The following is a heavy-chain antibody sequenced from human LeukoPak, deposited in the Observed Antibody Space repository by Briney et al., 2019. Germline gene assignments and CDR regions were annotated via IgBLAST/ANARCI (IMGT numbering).Heavy chain of an antibody. CDR3: ARKDYYYYGMDV. CDR1: GGSISSSSYY. Sequence: SETLSLTCTVSGGSISSSSYYWGWIRQPPGKGLEWIGSIYYSGSTYYNPSLKSRVTISVDTSKNQFSLKLSSVTAADTAVYYCARKDYYYYGMDVWGQGTTVTVSS. CDR2: IYYSGST. V-gene: IGHV4-39*07. J-gene: IGHJ6*02.